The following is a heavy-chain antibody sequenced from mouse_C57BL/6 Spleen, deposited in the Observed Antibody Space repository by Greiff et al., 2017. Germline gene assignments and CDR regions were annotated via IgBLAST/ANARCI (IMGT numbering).Heavy chain of an antibody. D-gene: IGHD1-1*01. CDR3: ARPRYGSDYNYAMDY. CDR1: GYTFTSYW. V-gene: IGHV1-69*01. CDR2: IDPSDSYT. J-gene: IGHJ4*01. Sequence: QVQLKQSGAELVMPGASVKLSCKASGYTFTSYWMHWVKQRPGKGLEWIGEIDPSDSYTNYNQKFKGKSTLTVDKSSSTAYMQLSSLTSEDSAVYYCARPRYGSDYNYAMDYWGQGTSVTVSS.